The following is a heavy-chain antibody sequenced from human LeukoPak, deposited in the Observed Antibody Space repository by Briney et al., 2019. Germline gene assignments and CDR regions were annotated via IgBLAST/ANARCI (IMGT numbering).Heavy chain of an antibody. Sequence: GGSLRLSCAASGFTVSSKYMSWVRQAPGKGLGWVSIIYSGGSTDYADSVKGRFTISRDNSKNTLYLQMNSLTAEDTAVYYCATGGHYYDSSDYYYAFDYWGQGTLVTVSS. J-gene: IGHJ4*02. CDR3: ATGGHYYDSSDYYYAFDY. CDR1: GFTVSSKY. D-gene: IGHD3-22*01. CDR2: IYSGGST. V-gene: IGHV3-66*01.